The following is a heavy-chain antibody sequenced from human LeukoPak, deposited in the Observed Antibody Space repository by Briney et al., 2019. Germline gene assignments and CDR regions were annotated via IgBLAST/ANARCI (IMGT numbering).Heavy chain of an antibody. CDR2: IYYSGTT. Sequence: PSETLSLTCTVSGGSINSYYWNWLRQRPGKGLELIGYIYYSGTTNYNPSLNSRLTISVDTSKTTFSLNLSSVTAAATAVYYCARGRYTATQFDPWGQGTLVTVSS. CDR3: ARGRYTATQFDP. D-gene: IGHD1-1*01. J-gene: IGHJ5*02. V-gene: IGHV4-59*01. CDR1: GGSINSYY.